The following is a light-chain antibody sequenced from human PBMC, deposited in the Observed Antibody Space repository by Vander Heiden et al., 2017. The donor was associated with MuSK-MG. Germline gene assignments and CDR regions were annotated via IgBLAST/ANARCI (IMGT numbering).Light chain of an antibody. CDR2: AAS. CDR1: ENINNH. Sequence: DIQMTQSPLSLSASVGDRVTLTCRASENINNHLNWYQQRPGKAPKLLIFAASRLESGVPSRFSGSGSGTDFTLTITSLQPEDFATYYCQQSYTTPIFTFGPGTKVDIK. J-gene: IGKJ3*01. CDR3: QQSYTTPIFT. V-gene: IGKV1-39*01.